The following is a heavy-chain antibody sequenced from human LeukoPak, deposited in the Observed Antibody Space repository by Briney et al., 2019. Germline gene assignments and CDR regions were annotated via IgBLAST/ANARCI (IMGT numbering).Heavy chain of an antibody. V-gene: IGHV3-30*18. Sequence: PGRSLRLSCAASGFIFSSYGMHWVRQAPGKGLEWVAVISYDGSNEYYADSVKGRFTISRDNSKNTLYLQMNSLRAEDTAVYYCAKEGSSSFRDFTDYWGLGTLVTVSS. CDR1: GFIFSSYG. CDR3: AKEGSSSFRDFTDY. CDR2: ISYDGSNE. J-gene: IGHJ4*02. D-gene: IGHD6-6*01.